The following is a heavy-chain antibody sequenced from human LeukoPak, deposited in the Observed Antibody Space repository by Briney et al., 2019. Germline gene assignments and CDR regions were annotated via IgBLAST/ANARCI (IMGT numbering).Heavy chain of an antibody. V-gene: IGHV3-23*01. Sequence: PGGSLRLSCAASGFTLRSYDMSWVRQAPGKGLEWVAATSGSGGNTYYADSVKGQFTISRDNSKNTLYLQMNSLRAEDTAVYYCAKEYSGYDFDYWGQGTLVTVSS. CDR2: TSGSGGNT. CDR3: AKEYSGYDFDY. J-gene: IGHJ4*02. CDR1: GFTLRSYD. D-gene: IGHD5-12*01.